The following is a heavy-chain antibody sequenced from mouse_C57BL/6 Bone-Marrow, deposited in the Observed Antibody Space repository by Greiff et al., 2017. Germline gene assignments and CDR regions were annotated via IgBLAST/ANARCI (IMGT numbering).Heavy chain of an antibody. V-gene: IGHV1-26*01. CDR1: GYTFTDYY. CDR3: ARRRKWLLRWFAY. D-gene: IGHD2-3*01. Sequence: EVQLQQSGPELVKPGASVKISCKASGYTFTDYYMNWVKQSHGKSLEWIGDINPNNGGTSYNQKFKGKATLTVDKSSSTAYMELRSLTSEDSAVYYCARRRKWLLRWFAYWGQGTLVTVSA. CDR2: INPNNGGT. J-gene: IGHJ3*01.